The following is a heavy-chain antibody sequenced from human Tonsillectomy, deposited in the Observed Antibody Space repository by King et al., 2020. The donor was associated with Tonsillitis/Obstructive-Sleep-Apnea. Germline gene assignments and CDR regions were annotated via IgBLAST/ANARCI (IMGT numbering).Heavy chain of an antibody. Sequence: VQLQQWGAGLLKPSETLSLTCAVYGGSFSGYYWSWIRQPPGKGLEWIGEINHSGSTNYNPSLKSRVTISVDTSKNQFSLKLSSVTAADTAAYYCARVRHYYYYMDVWGKGTTVTVSS. V-gene: IGHV4-34*01. CDR2: INHSGST. J-gene: IGHJ6*03. CDR3: ARVRHYYYYMDV. CDR1: GGSFSGYY.